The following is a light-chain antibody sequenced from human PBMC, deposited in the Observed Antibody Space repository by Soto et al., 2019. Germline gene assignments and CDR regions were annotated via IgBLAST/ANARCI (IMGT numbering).Light chain of an antibody. CDR3: CSYAGGTTWV. CDR2: EGT. CDR1: SSDVGGYNY. J-gene: IGLJ3*02. V-gene: IGLV2-23*01. Sequence: QSVLTQPASVSGSPGQSITISCTGTSSDVGGYNYVSWSQQHPGKAPKLMIYEGTKRPSGVSDRFSASKSGYTASLTISGLRAEDEANYYCCSYAGGTTWVFGGGTKLTVL.